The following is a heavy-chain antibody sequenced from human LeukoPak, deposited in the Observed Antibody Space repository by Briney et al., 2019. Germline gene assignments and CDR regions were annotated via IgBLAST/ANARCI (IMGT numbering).Heavy chain of an antibody. CDR1: GFTFSSYW. CDR3: ARARIVVVPAAMFGY. J-gene: IGHJ4*02. Sequence: QPGGSLRLSCAASGFTFSSYWMSWVRQAPGKGLEWVANIKQDGSEKYYVDSVKGRFTISRDNAKNSLYLQMNSLRAEDTAVYYCARARIVVVPAAMFGYWGQGTLVTVSS. D-gene: IGHD2-2*01. CDR2: IKQDGSEK. V-gene: IGHV3-7*03.